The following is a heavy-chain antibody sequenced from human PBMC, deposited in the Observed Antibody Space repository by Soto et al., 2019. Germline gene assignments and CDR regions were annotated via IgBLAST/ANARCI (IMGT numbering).Heavy chain of an antibody. CDR1: GYTFTSYA. Sequence: ASVKVSCKASGYTFTSYAMHCVRQAPGQRLEWMGWINAGNGNTKYSQKFQGRVTITRDTSASTAYMELSSLRSEDTAVYYCASSRITMVPYGMDVWGQGTTVTVSS. CDR2: INAGNGNT. J-gene: IGHJ6*02. CDR3: ASSRITMVPYGMDV. V-gene: IGHV1-3*01. D-gene: IGHD3-10*01.